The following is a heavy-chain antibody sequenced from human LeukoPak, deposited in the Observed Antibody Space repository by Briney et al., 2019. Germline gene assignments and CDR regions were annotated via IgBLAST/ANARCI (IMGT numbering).Heavy chain of an antibody. Sequence: GGSLRLSCVVTGITLTTYTIYWVRQAPGKGLEWVAIISYDENNKYYADSVKGRFTISRDNYKDTAFLQMNDLRREDTALYYCARIGFSATTSSYWGRGTRVIVSS. D-gene: IGHD2/OR15-2a*01. CDR1: GITLTTYT. V-gene: IGHV3-30-3*01. CDR2: ISYDENNK. J-gene: IGHJ4*02. CDR3: ARIGFSATTSSY.